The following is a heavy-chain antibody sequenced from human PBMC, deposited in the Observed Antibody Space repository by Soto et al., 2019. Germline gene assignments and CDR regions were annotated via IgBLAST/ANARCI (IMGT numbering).Heavy chain of an antibody. CDR1: GFAFSNYA. CDR3: AKSAGRYYYYYGMDV. CDR2: ISRGGTTT. Sequence: GGSLRLSCVASGFAFSNYAMNWVRLAPGKGLEWISFISRGGTTTHYADSVKGRFTISRDNVKNSLYLQMNSLRAEDTAVYYCAKSAGRYYYYYGMDVWGQGTTVTVSS. J-gene: IGHJ6*02. D-gene: IGHD6-13*01. V-gene: IGHV3-48*04.